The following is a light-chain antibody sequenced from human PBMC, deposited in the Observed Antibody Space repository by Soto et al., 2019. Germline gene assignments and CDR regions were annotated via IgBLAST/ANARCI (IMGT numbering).Light chain of an antibody. Sequence: IVLSQSPASLSLSPGERATLSCRASQSIDNYLVWYKQKPGQAPRLLIFGASNRATGIPARVSGSGSGTEFTLTINSLEPDDFAVYYCQQRDSWPITFGQGTRLEIK. CDR3: QQRDSWPIT. V-gene: IGKV3-11*01. CDR1: QSIDNY. J-gene: IGKJ5*01. CDR2: GAS.